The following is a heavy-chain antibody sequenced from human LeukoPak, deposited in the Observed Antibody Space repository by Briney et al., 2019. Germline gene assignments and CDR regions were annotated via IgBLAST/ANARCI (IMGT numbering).Heavy chain of an antibody. CDR1: GFILSNYE. CDR3: ARDLPTGTYRAYFDN. CDR2: ISSTGSDI. D-gene: IGHD1-26*01. J-gene: IGHJ4*02. V-gene: IGHV3-48*03. Sequence: PGGSLTLSCAGSGFILSNYEMNWVRQAPGKGRECVSYISSTGSDIYYADSVKGRFTISRDNAENSLYLQMNSLRAEDTAVYYCARDLPTGTYRAYFDNWGQGTLVTVSS.